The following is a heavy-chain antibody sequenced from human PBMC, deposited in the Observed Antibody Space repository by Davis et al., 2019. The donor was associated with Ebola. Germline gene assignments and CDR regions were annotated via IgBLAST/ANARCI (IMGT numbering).Heavy chain of an antibody. CDR3: ARAHRQTPDY. CDR1: GGSISSSSYY. V-gene: IGHV4-39*07. Sequence: MPSETLSLTCTVSGGSISSSSYYWGWIRQPPGKGLEWIGEINHSGSTNYNPSLKSRVTISVDTSKNQFSLKLSSVTAADTAVYYCARAHRQTPDYWGQGTLVTVSS. J-gene: IGHJ4*02. CDR2: INHSGST.